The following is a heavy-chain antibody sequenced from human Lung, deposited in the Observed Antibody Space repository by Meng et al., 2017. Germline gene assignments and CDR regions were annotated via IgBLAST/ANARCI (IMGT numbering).Heavy chain of an antibody. CDR1: GVTVSRYS. CDR2: IITILERA. J-gene: IGHJ4*02. V-gene: IGHV1-69*02. CDR3: ASAMGNYVPATNEWTPSYFDY. Sequence: QVQLVQSGAEVKKPGSSVKVACKASGVTVSRYSFSWVRQAPGQGLEWMGRIITILERANYAQKFQGRVTITADISTTTAYMEMRSLRSEDTAVYYCASAMGNYVPATNEWTPSYFDYWGRGTLVTVSS. D-gene: IGHD3-16*01.